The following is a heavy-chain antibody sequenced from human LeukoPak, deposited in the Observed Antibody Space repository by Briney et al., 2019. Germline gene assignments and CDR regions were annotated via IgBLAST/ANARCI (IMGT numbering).Heavy chain of an antibody. CDR3: ASLMVRGVPTDY. Sequence: PSETLSLTCTVSGGSISSGDYYWSWIRQPPGKGLEWIGYIYYSGSTYYNPSLKSRVTISVDTSKNQLSLKLSSVTAADTAVYYCASLMVRGVPTDYWGQGTLVTVSS. D-gene: IGHD3-10*01. V-gene: IGHV4-30-4*01. J-gene: IGHJ4*02. CDR1: GGSISSGDYY. CDR2: IYYSGST.